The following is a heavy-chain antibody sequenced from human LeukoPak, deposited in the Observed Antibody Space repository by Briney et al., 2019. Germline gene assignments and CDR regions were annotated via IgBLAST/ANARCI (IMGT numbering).Heavy chain of an antibody. D-gene: IGHD3-3*01. Sequence: GSLRLSCAASGFTVSSNYMGWVRQAPGKGLAWVANIKQDGSEKYYVDSVKGRFTISRDNAKNSVYLQMNSRSAEDTAVYYCARVGGNTGRYYDFWSGSRKDAFDIWGQGTMVTVSS. J-gene: IGHJ3*02. V-gene: IGHV3-7*01. CDR1: GFTVSSNY. CDR3: ARVGGNTGRYYDFWSGSRKDAFDI. CDR2: IKQDGSEK.